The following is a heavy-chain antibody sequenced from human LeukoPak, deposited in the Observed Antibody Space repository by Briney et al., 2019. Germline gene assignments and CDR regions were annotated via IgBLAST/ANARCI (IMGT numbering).Heavy chain of an antibody. CDR3: TRPTIVGATTRDY. CDR2: IRSKANSYAT. Sequence: GGSLRLSCAASGFTFSGSAMHWVRQASGKGLEWVGRIRSKANSYATAYAASVKGRFTISRDDSKNTAYLQMNGLKTEDTAVYYCTRPTIVGATTRDYWGQGTLVTVSS. D-gene: IGHD1-26*01. V-gene: IGHV3-73*01. J-gene: IGHJ4*02. CDR1: GFTFSGSA.